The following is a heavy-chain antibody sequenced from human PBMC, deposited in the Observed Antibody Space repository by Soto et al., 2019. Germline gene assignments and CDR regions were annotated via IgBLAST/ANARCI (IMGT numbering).Heavy chain of an antibody. V-gene: IGHV1-46*01. CDR3: ARDHSSSWYPISYYFDY. Sequence: ASVKVSCKASGYTFTSYYMHWVRQAPGQGLEWMGIINPSGGSTSYAQKFQGRVTMTRDTSTSTVYMELSSLRSEDTAVYYCARDHSSSWYPISYYFDYWGQGTLVTVSS. D-gene: IGHD6-13*01. J-gene: IGHJ4*02. CDR1: GYTFTSYY. CDR2: INPSGGST.